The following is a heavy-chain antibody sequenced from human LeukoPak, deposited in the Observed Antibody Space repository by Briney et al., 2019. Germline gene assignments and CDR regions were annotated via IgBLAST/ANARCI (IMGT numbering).Heavy chain of an antibody. CDR2: IYYSGST. J-gene: IGHJ5*02. D-gene: IGHD3-9*01. CDR3: ARAPRLRYFDKGWFDP. V-gene: IGHV4-59*11. Sequence: SETLSLTCTVSGGSISSHYWSWIRQPPGKGLEWIGYIYYSGSTNYNLSLKSRVTISVDTSKNQFSLKLSSVTAADTAVYYCARAPRLRYFDKGWFDPWGQGTLVTVSS. CDR1: GGSISSHY.